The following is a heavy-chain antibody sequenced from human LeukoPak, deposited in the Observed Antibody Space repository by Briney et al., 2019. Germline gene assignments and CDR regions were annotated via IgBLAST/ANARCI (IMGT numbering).Heavy chain of an antibody. CDR1: GYTFTSYG. J-gene: IGHJ4*02. V-gene: IGHV1-18*01. D-gene: IGHD2-21*02. CDR2: ISAYNGNT. CDR3: ARDFRPQTCGGDCFRRFDY. Sequence: ASVKVSCKASGYTFTSYGISWVRQAPGQGLEWMGWISAYNGNTNYAQKLQGRVTMTTDTSTSTAYMELRSLRSDDTAVYYCARDFRPQTCGGDCFRRFDYWGQGTLVTVSS.